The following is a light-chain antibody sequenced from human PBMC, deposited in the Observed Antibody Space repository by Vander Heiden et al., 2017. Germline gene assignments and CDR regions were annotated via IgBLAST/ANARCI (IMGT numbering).Light chain of an antibody. V-gene: IGLV2-14*01. J-gene: IGLJ1*01. CDR1: SSDVGGYNY. CDR3: SSYTSSSTLV. Sequence: QSALTQPASVSGSPGQSITISCTGTSSDVGGYNYVSWYQQHPGKAHKLMIYDVSKRPSGVSNRFSGSKSGNTASLTISGLQAEDEADYYCSSYTSSSTLVFGTGTKVTVL. CDR2: DVS.